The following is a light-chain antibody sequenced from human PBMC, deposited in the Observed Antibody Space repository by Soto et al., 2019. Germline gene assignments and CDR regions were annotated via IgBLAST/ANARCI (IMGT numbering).Light chain of an antibody. J-gene: IGKJ1*01. CDR3: QQSYSSVWT. CDR2: ASA. Sequence: DIPMTQSPSSLSASVGDRVTITCRAGQSISTFLNWYQQKPGKAPKLLIYASATLQSGVPSRFSGSGSGTDFTLTISSLQPEDITTYYCQQSYSSVWTFGRGTKVEI. V-gene: IGKV1-39*01. CDR1: QSISTF.